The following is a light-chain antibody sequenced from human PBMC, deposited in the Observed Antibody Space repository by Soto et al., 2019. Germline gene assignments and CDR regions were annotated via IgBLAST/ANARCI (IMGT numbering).Light chain of an antibody. CDR1: QSVATN. V-gene: IGKV3-15*01. J-gene: IGKJ2*01. CDR2: DAS. CDR3: QQYNNWERT. Sequence: EITVTQSPATLSESPGEKVTLSCRASQSVATNLAWYQQRPGQPPRLLIYDASSRATDIPTRFSGSGSGTEFTLTIRSLRSEDSAVYYCQQYNNWERTFGQGTKLEIK.